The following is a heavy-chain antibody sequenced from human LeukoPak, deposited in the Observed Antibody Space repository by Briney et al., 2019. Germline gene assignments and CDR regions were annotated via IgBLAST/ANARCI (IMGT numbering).Heavy chain of an antibody. D-gene: IGHD3-10*01. CDR2: IYPGDSDT. CDR1: GYRFTSYW. J-gene: IGHJ3*02. Sequence: GESLKISCKGSGYRFTSYWIGWVRQMPGKGLEWMGIIYPGDSDTRYSPSFQGQVTISADKSISTAYLQWSSLKASDTAMYYCASRATDGYGLGDLAFDIWGQGTMVTVSS. CDR3: ASRATDGYGLGDLAFDI. V-gene: IGHV5-51*01.